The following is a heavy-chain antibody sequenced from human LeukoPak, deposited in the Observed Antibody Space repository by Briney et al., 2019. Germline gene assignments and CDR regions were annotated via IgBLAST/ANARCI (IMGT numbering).Heavy chain of an antibody. D-gene: IGHD3-10*01. J-gene: IGHJ4*02. CDR1: GGSFSGYY. V-gene: IGHV4-34*01. CDR3: ARGQKEDYYGSGSRYYFDY. Sequence: SETLSLTCAVYGGSFSGYYWSWIRQPPGKGLEWIGEINHSGSTNYNPSLKSRVTISVDTSKNQFSLKLSSVTAADTAVYYCARGQKEDYYGSGSRYYFDYWGQGTLVTVSS. CDR2: INHSGST.